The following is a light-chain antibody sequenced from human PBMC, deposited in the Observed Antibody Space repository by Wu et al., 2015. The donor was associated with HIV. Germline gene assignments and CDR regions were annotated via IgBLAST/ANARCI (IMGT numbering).Light chain of an antibody. CDR2: GAS. V-gene: IGKV3-15*01. Sequence: RVLTQSPVTLSLSPGERATLSCRASQSVKSDLAWYQQKRGQSPRLLIYGASTRATGIPARFSGSGSGTDFTLIINNMQSEDFAVYYCQQYNNGPQTFGQGTKVEIK. CDR3: QQYNNGPQT. J-gene: IGKJ1*01. CDR1: QSVKSD.